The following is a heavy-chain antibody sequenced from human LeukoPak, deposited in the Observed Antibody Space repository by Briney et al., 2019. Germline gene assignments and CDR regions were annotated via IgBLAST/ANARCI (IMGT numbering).Heavy chain of an antibody. CDR2: IYYSGST. D-gene: IGHD6-13*01. Sequence: SEALSLTCTVSGGSISSYYWSWIRQPPGKGLEWIGYIYYSGSTNYNPSLKSRVTISVDTSKNQFSLKLSSVTAADTAVYYCARGKGIAAFWGQGTLVTVSS. V-gene: IGHV4-59*01. CDR3: ARGKGIAAF. CDR1: GGSISSYY. J-gene: IGHJ4*02.